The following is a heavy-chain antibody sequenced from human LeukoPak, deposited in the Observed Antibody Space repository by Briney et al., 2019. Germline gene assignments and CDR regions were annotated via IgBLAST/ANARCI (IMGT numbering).Heavy chain of an antibody. D-gene: IGHD3-22*01. Sequence: GGSLRLSCAASGFTFGSYAMSWVRQAPGKGLEWVSAISGSGGSTYYADSVKGRFTISRDNSKNTLYLQMNSLRAEDTAVYYCAKVAYYYDSSGYQYYFDYWGQGTLVTVSS. CDR1: GFTFGSYA. CDR2: ISGSGGST. J-gene: IGHJ4*02. CDR3: AKVAYYYDSSGYQYYFDY. V-gene: IGHV3-23*01.